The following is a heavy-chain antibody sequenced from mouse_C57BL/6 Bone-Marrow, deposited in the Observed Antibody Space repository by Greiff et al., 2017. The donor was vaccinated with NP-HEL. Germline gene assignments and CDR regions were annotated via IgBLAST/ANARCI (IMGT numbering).Heavy chain of an antibody. V-gene: IGHV1-50*01. J-gene: IGHJ4*01. CDR1: GYTFTSYW. CDR3: ARLVTPLPSMDY. CDR2: IDPSDSYT. D-gene: IGHD2-2*01. Sequence: QVQLKQPGAELVKPGASVKLSCKASGYTFTSYWMQWVKQRPGQGLEWIGEIDPSDSYTNYNQKFKGKATLTVDTSSSTAYMQRSSLTSEDAAVDYCARLVTPLPSMDYWGQGTSVTVSS.